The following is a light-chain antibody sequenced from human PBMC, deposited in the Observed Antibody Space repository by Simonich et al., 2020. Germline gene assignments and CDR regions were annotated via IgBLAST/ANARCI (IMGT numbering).Light chain of an antibody. CDR2: GAS. J-gene: IGKJ2*01. V-gene: IGKV3-15*01. CDR1: KSVSSN. CDR3: QQYNNWPPYT. Sequence: EIVMTQAPATLSVSPGERATLSCRASKSVSSNLAWHQQKPGQAPRLLIYGASTRASCIPARFSGSGSGTEFTLTISSLQSEDFAVYYCQQYNNWPPYTFGQGTKLEIK.